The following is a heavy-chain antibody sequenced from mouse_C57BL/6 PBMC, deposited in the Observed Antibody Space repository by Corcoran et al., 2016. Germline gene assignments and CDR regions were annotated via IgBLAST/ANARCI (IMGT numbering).Heavy chain of an antibody. D-gene: IGHD2-4*01. CDR3: ARWSDYDDAY. V-gene: IGHV9-3*01. Sequence: QIQLVQSGPELKKPGETVKISCKASGYTFTTYGMSRVKQAPGKGLKWMGWINTYSGVPTYADDFKGRFAFSLETSASTAYLQINNLKNEDTATYFCARWSDYDDAYWGQGTLVTVSA. J-gene: IGHJ3*01. CDR1: GYTFTTYG. CDR2: INTYSGVP.